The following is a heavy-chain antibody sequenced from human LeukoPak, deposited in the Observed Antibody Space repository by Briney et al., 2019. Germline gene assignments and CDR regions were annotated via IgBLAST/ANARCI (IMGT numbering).Heavy chain of an antibody. V-gene: IGHV3-21*01. Sequence: GGSLRLFCAAYGLTFSSYSMNWARHAPGEGRECVSSISSSSGYIYYADTLKRRFDISRDNAKKSLYLQMNSLRDEDTAVYYCARDSLGQQLPRSNLFDPWGQGTLVTVSS. CDR1: GLTFSSYS. CDR3: ARDSLGQQLPRSNLFDP. CDR2: ISSSSGYI. D-gene: IGHD6-13*01. J-gene: IGHJ5*02.